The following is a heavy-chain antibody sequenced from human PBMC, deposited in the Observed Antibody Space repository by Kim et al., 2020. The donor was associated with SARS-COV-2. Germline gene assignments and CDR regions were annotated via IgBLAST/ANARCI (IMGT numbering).Heavy chain of an antibody. CDR1: GGSISSGGYY. Sequence: SETLSLTCTVSGGSISSGGYYWSWIRQHPGKGLEWIGYIYYSGSTYYNPSLKSRVTISVDTSKNQFSLKLSSVTAADTAVYYCARDRGDYYDSSGYGYYFDYWGQRTLVTVSS. J-gene: IGHJ4*02. CDR2: IYYSGST. CDR3: ARDRGDYYDSSGYGYYFDY. D-gene: IGHD3-22*01. V-gene: IGHV4-31*03.